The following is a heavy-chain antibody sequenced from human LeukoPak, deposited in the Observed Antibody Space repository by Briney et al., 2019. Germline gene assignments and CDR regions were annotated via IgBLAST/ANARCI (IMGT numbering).Heavy chain of an antibody. J-gene: IGHJ2*01. Sequence: GESLKISCKGSGYSFTSYWIGWVRQMPGKGLEWMGIIYPGDSDTRYSPSFQGHVTISADKSISTGYLQWSSLKASDSAMYYCARRLDYWYFDLWGSGTLVTVSS. CDR1: GYSFTSYW. CDR3: ARRLDYWYFDL. CDR2: IYPGDSDT. D-gene: IGHD1-1*01. V-gene: IGHV5-51*01.